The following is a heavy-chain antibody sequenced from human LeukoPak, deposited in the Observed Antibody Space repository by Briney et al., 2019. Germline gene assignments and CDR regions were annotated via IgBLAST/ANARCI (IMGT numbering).Heavy chain of an antibody. CDR3: TTVDIVVVVAASHQNYYYYYMDV. Sequence: GGSLRLSCAASGFTFSNAWMSWVRQAPGKGLEWVGRIKSKTDGGTTTYAAPVKGRFTISRDDSKNTLYLQMNSLKTEDTAVYYCTTVDIVVVVAASHQNYYYYYMDVWGKGTTVTISS. D-gene: IGHD2-15*01. V-gene: IGHV3-15*01. J-gene: IGHJ6*03. CDR1: GFTFSNAW. CDR2: IKSKTDGGTT.